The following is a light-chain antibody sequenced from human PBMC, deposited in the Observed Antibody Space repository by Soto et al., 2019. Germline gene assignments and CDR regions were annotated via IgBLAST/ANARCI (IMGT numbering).Light chain of an antibody. J-gene: IGKJ1*01. V-gene: IGKV3D-15*01. Sequence: EIVMSQSXATLSVSEKEXXXXXXXASQSVSNTYEASYQQXADHTPRLIIYDAXKAPTGIPERFGGSGSGTDFILTISSLKSEDFAVYYCQQYNDWPTFGERTKVDIK. CDR2: DAX. CDR3: QQYNDWPT. CDR1: QSVSNT.